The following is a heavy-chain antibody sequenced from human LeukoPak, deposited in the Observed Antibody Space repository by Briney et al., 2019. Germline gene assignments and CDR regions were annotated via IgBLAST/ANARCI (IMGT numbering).Heavy chain of an antibody. CDR2: IRYDGSNK. J-gene: IGHJ4*02. D-gene: IGHD2-2*02. CDR1: GFTFSSYG. CDR3: AKDPAMYCSHTSCYTLADD. Sequence: GGSLRLSCAASGFTFSSYGMHWVRQAPGKGLEWVAFIRYDGSNKYYADSVKGRFTISRDNSKNTRYRQMNSLRAEDTAVYYCAKDPAMYCSHTSCYTLADDWGQGTLVTVSS. V-gene: IGHV3-30*02.